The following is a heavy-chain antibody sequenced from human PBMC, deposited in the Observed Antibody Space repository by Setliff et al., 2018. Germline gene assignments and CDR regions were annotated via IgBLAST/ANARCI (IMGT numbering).Heavy chain of an antibody. D-gene: IGHD2-2*01. J-gene: IGHJ3*02. V-gene: IGHV1-18*01. CDR3: ARVLFHCSSTSCYLDAFDI. CDR1: GGTFINYA. Sequence: ASVKVSCKASGGTFINYAISWVRQAPGQGLEWMGWISAYNGNTNYAQKLQGRVTMTTDTSTSTAYMELRSLRSDDTAVYYCARVLFHCSSTSCYLDAFDIWGQGTMVTVSS. CDR2: ISAYNGNT.